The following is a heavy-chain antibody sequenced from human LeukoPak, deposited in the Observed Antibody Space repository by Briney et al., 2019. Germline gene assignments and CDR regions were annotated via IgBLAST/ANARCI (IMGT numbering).Heavy chain of an antibody. CDR3: ARDRGVAPFDY. D-gene: IGHD3-3*01. Sequence: ASVKLSCKASGYTFTASGLCWVRRAPGQGLEWTGWINPYNDITDYAQKFQGRVIMTTDTSTTTAYMELRSLRSDDTAVYYCARDRGVAPFDYWGQGTLVTVSS. V-gene: IGHV1-18*01. J-gene: IGHJ4*02. CDR1: GYTFTASG. CDR2: INPYNDIT.